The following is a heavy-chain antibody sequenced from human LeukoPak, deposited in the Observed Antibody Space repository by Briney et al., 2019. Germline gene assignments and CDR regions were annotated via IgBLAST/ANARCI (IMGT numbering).Heavy chain of an antibody. CDR1: GFIFTDYW. CDR3: ARDLNSYYDSSGRYY. CDR2: IKEDGSEK. J-gene: IGHJ4*02. D-gene: IGHD3-22*01. V-gene: IGHV3-7*01. Sequence: GGSLRLSCAASGFIFTDYWMYWVRQAPGRGLAWVANIKEDGSEKYYVDSVKGRFTISRDNAKNLLFLQMNSLRAEDTAVYYCARDLNSYYDSSGRYYWGQETLVTVSS.